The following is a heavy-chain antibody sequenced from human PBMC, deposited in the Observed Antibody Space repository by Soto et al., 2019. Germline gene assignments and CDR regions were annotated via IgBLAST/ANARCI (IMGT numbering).Heavy chain of an antibody. CDR3: ARGEWELLWYFQH. V-gene: IGHV3-30-3*01. J-gene: IGHJ1*01. CDR2: ISYDGSNK. D-gene: IGHD1-26*01. CDR1: GFTFSSYA. Sequence: QGQLVESGGGVVQPGRSLRLSCAASGFTFSSYAMHWVRQAPGKGLEWVAVISYDGSNKYYADSVKGRFTISRDNATITLYLQRNSLRAEDTAVYYCARGEWELLWYFQHWGQGTLVTVSS.